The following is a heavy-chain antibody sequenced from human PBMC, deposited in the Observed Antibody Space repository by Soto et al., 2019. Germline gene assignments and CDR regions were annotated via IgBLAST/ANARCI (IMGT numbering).Heavy chain of an antibody. CDR3: AGTAVAAHTN. Sequence: QVQLQESGPGLVRPSETLSLTCTRSGGSISTYYWTWIRQPPGKGLEWIGYIYFNGNTNYNPSLKSRVTIALDTSKNQFSLNLNSVTAADTAIYYCAGTAVAAHTNWGQGTLVTVSS. V-gene: IGHV4-59*01. J-gene: IGHJ4*02. CDR1: GGSISTYY. CDR2: IYFNGNT. D-gene: IGHD6-19*01.